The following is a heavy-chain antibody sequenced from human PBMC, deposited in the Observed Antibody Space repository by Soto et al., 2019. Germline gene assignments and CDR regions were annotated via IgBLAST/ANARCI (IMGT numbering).Heavy chain of an antibody. Sequence: QVQLVESGGGLVKPGGSLRLSCAASGFTFSDYYMSWIRQAPGKGLEWVSYISSSGSTIYYADSVKGRFTISRDRAKNSLYLQMNSLRAEHTAVYYCARAPRDSSGWYWYCDHWGRGTLVTVSS. CDR2: ISSSGSTI. CDR3: ARAPRDSSGWYWYCDH. D-gene: IGHD6-19*01. J-gene: IGHJ2*01. CDR1: GFTFSDYY. V-gene: IGHV3-11*01.